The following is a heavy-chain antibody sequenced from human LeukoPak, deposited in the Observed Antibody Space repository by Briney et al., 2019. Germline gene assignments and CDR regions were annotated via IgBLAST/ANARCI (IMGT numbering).Heavy chain of an antibody. CDR3: AKELVVAAFDY. Sequence: PGGSLRLSCAASGFTFSSYGMHWVRQAPGKGLEWVAVISYDGSNKYYADSVKGRFTISRDNSKNTLYLQMNSLRAEDTAVYYCAKELVVAAFDYWGQGTLVTVSS. CDR1: GFTFSSYG. D-gene: IGHD2-15*01. CDR2: ISYDGSNK. V-gene: IGHV3-30*18. J-gene: IGHJ4*02.